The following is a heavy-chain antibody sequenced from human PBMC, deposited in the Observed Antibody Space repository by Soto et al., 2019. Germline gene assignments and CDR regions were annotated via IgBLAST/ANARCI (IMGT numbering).Heavy chain of an antibody. CDR3: AKEDVWFAKDY. J-gene: IGHJ4*02. V-gene: IGHV3-30*18. CDR1: GFTFSGYG. CDR2: RSHDGSDK. D-gene: IGHD3-10*01. Sequence: PGGSLTLSCVASGFTFSGYGMHCVRQAPGKGLEWLAVRSHDGSDKYYADSVSGRFTISIDSSENTLYMQKNSLRPEDTAVYYCAKEDVWFAKDYWGQGTLVTVYS.